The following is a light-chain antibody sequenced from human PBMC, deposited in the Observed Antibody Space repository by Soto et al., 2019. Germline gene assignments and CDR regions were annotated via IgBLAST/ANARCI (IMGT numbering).Light chain of an antibody. V-gene: IGKV3-15*01. Sequence: EIVLTQSPATLSVSPGERATLSFRASQSISTLLAWYQQKPGQAPRLLIYSASTRATGIPARFSGSGSGTDFTLTISRLEPEDFAVYYCQQYGSSHTFGQGTRLEI. CDR1: QSISTL. CDR3: QQYGSSHT. J-gene: IGKJ5*01. CDR2: SAS.